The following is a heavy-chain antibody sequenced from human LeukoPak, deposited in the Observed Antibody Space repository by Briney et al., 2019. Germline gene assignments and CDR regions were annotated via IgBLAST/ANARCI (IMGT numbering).Heavy chain of an antibody. CDR1: GYSISSGYY. D-gene: IGHD3-22*01. V-gene: IGHV4-61*01. Sequence: SETLPLTCAVSGYSISSGYYWSWIRQPPGKGLEWIGYIYYSGSTNYNPSLKSRVTISVDTSKNQFSLKLSSVTAADTAVYYCAGGRNNYYDSSGYGGPSDYWGQGTLVTVSS. CDR3: AGGRNNYYDSSGYGGPSDY. J-gene: IGHJ4*02. CDR2: IYYSGST.